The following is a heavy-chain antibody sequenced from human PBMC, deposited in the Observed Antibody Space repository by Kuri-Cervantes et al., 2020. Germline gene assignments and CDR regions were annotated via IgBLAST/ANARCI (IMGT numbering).Heavy chain of an antibody. CDR3: ARAEDTAMALADY. CDR2: INSDGSST. Sequence: GESLKISCAASGFTFSSYWMHWVRQAPGKGLVWVSRINSDGSSTSYADSVKGRFTISRDNSKNTLYLQMNSLRAEDTAVYYCARAEDTAMALADYWGQGTLVTVSS. CDR1: GFTFSSYW. D-gene: IGHD5-18*01. J-gene: IGHJ4*02. V-gene: IGHV3-74*01.